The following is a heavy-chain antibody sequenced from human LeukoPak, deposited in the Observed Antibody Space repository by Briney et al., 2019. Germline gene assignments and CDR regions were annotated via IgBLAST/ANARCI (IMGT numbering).Heavy chain of an antibody. Sequence: PGGSLRLSCAASGFTFRTCGMHWVRQAPGKGLEWVAVIRYDGSNKYYADSVKGRFTISRDNSKNTLYLQMNSLRAEDTAVYYCARETVTPDAFDIWGQGTMVTVSS. CDR3: ARETVTPDAFDI. V-gene: IGHV3-33*01. CDR1: GFTFRTCG. J-gene: IGHJ3*02. CDR2: IRYDGSNK. D-gene: IGHD4-17*01.